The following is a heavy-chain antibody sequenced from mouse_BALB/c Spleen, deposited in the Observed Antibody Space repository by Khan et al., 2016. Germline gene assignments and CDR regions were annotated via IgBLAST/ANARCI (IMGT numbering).Heavy chain of an antibody. CDR2: IDPENGNS. CDR1: GFNIKDYY. CDR3: ARAPYFFDD. Sequence: VQLQQSGAELVRPGALVKLTCKASGFNIKDYYMHWVKQRPEQGLEWIGWIDPENGNSIYDPKFQGKASITADTSSNTAYLQVNSLTSEDTAVYYVARAPYFFDDWGQGTTRTVSS. J-gene: IGHJ2*01. V-gene: IGHV14-1*02.